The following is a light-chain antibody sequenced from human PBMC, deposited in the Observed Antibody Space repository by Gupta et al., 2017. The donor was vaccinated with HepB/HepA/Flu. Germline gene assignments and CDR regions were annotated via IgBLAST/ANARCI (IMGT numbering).Light chain of an antibody. CDR2: AAS. CDR1: QSISNY. CDR3: QQSYITRT. Sequence: DIQMTQSPSSLSASIGDRVTITCRASQSISNYLNWYQLKPGKAPKLLIYAASSLQSGVPSRFSGSGSGTDFTLTISSLQPEDFATYYCQQSYITRTFGQGTKVEIQ. V-gene: IGKV1-39*01. J-gene: IGKJ1*01.